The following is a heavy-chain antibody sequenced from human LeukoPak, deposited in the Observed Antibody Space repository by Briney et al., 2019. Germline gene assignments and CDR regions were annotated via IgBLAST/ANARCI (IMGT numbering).Heavy chain of an antibody. V-gene: IGHV4-34*01. Sequence: TASETLSLTCAVYGGSFSGYYWSWIRQPPGKGLEWIGEINHSGSTNYNPSLESRVTMSVDTSKNQFSLKLSSVTAADTAVYYCARDWPAVWGKGTTVTISS. CDR1: GGSFSGYY. CDR2: INHSGST. J-gene: IGHJ6*04. CDR3: ARDWPAV.